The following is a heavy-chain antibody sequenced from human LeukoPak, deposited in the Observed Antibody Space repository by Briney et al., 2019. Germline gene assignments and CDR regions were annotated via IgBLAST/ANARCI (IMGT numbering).Heavy chain of an antibody. D-gene: IGHD2-21*02. Sequence: GGSLRLSCAASGFSFSSYAMSWVRQAPGKGLEWVSSISGSGGSTYYADSVKGRFTISRDNSKNTLYLQMNSLRAEDTAVYYCAKDIVVVTSGSNAFDIWGQGTTVTVSS. J-gene: IGHJ3*02. CDR2: ISGSGGST. CDR1: GFSFSSYA. V-gene: IGHV3-23*01. CDR3: AKDIVVVTSGSNAFDI.